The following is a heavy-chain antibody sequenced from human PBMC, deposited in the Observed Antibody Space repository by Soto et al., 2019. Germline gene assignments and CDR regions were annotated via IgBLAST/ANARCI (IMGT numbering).Heavy chain of an antibody. CDR1: GYTFTSYD. D-gene: IGHD7-27*01. Sequence: GSSVKASCKASGYTFTSYDINWVRQAPGQGFGWMGWMNPNSGNTGYGQKFQGRGPMTRDTSITTAYMGLGRRRLEDTAVYCCARRPRNWGFDYWGQGTLVTVSS. CDR2: MNPNSGNT. CDR3: ARRPRNWGFDY. J-gene: IGHJ4*02. V-gene: IGHV1-8*01.